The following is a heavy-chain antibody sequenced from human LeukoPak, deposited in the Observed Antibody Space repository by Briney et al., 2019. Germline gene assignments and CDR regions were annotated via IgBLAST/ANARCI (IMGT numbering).Heavy chain of an antibody. CDR1: SGSIGSYY. CDR3: AREIPPNCSSTSCYKKKGAYFDY. Sequence: SETLSLTCTVSSGSIGSYYWSWIRQPPGKGLEWIGYIYYTGSTDYNPSLKSRVTILVDRSKNQFSLKLSSLTAADTAVYYCAREIPPNCSSTSCYKKKGAYFDYWDQGTLVTVSS. CDR2: IYYTGST. V-gene: IGHV4-59*01. J-gene: IGHJ4*02. D-gene: IGHD2-2*02.